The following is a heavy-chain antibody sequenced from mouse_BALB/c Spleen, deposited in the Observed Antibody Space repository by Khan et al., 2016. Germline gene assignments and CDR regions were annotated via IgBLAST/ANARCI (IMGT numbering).Heavy chain of an antibody. CDR2: INPASNYS. D-gene: IGHD2-1*01. Sequence: QVQLQQSGAELARPGASVKMSCKASGYTFTTYTMQWVKQRPGQGLEWIGYINPASNYSNYNQKFEDKATLTADRSSSTAYMQLSSLTSEDSAVYYCTRGDGNNGYWGQGTLVTVSA. CDR1: GYTFTTYT. J-gene: IGHJ3*02. CDR3: TRGDGNNGY. V-gene: IGHV1-4*01.